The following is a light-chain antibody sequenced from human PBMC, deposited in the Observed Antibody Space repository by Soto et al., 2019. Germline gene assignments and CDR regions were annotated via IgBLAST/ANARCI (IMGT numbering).Light chain of an antibody. Sequence: DIQMTQSPSTLSASVGDRVTITCRASQSIGRWLAWYQQKPGKAPKFLIYDASSLEPGVPSRFSGSGSGSEFTLPISSLQPDDFATYYCQQYDSSSPTFGQGTKVEVK. V-gene: IGKV1-5*01. CDR3: QQYDSSSPT. CDR1: QSIGRW. J-gene: IGKJ1*01. CDR2: DAS.